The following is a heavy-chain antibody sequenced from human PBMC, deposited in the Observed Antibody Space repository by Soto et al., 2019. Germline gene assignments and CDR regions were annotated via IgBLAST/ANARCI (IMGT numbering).Heavy chain of an antibody. V-gene: IGHV3-30*03. CDR2: ISFDGNNV. Sequence: QLQLVESGGGVVQPGRSLRLSCAASRFTFSDSGMHWVRQAPGKGLEWVAAISFDGNNVYYADSVKDRFTISRDNAENTLSLQMNSLRAEDTGVYHCARFVRYCIGTTCSPEAFDLWGQGTVVTVSS. J-gene: IGHJ3*01. D-gene: IGHD2-2*01. CDR3: ARFVRYCIGTTCSPEAFDL. CDR1: RFTFSDSG.